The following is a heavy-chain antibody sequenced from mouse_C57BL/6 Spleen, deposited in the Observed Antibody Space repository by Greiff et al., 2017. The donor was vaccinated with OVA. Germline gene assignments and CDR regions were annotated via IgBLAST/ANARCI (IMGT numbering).Heavy chain of an antibody. J-gene: IGHJ4*01. CDR3: ARGLGGYAMDY. CDR1: GFTFSDYG. V-gene: IGHV5-17*01. D-gene: IGHD2-2*01. CDR2: ISSGSSTI. Sequence: DVHLVESGGGLVKPGGSLKLSCAASGFTFSDYGMHWVRQAPEKGLEWVAYISSGSSTIYYADTVKGRFTISRDNAKNTLFLQMTSLRSEDTAMYYCARGLGGYAMDYWGQGTSVTVSS.